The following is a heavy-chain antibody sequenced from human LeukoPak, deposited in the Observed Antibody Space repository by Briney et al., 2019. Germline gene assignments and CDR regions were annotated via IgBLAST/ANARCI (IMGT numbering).Heavy chain of an antibody. CDR2: ITSSSSAI. J-gene: IGHJ4*02. Sequence: GGSLRLSCAASGFTFSSYSMNWVRQAPGQGLEWVSYITSSSSAIYYADSVKGRFTISRDNAKNSLYLQMNSLRAEDTAVYYCARDETIVVVPAAIRLIDYWGQGTLVTVSS. CDR3: ARDETIVVVPAAIRLIDY. CDR1: GFTFSSYS. D-gene: IGHD2-2*01. V-gene: IGHV3-48*04.